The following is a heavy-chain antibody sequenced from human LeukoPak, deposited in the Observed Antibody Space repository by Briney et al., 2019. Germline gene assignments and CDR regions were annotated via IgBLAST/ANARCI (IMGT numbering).Heavy chain of an antibody. V-gene: IGHV3-30*18. J-gene: IGHJ5*02. CDR3: AKDASILLWFGELSWFDP. Sequence: GGSLRLSCAASGFTFSDYVMHWVRQAPGKGLQWVSVISYDGSNKYYADSVKGRFTISRDNSKNTLYLQMNSLRAEDTAVYYCAKDASILLWFGELSWFDPWGQGTLVTVSS. CDR1: GFTFSDYV. CDR2: ISYDGSNK. D-gene: IGHD3-10*01.